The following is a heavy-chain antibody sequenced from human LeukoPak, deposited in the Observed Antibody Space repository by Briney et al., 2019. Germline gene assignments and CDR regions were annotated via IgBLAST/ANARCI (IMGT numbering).Heavy chain of an antibody. CDR2: ISGSGGRT. CDR3: AKVRAPRQYYFDY. CDR1: GFTFSSYA. Sequence: GGSLRLSCAASGFTFSSYAMSWVRQAPGKGLEWVSAISGSGGRTYYADSVKGRFTISRDNSKNTLYLQMNSLRAEDTAVYYCAKVRAPRQYYFDYWGQGTLVTVSS. J-gene: IGHJ4*02. D-gene: IGHD1-26*01. V-gene: IGHV3-23*01.